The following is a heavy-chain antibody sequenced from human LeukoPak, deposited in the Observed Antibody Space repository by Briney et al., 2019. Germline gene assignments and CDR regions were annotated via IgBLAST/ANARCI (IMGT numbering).Heavy chain of an antibody. D-gene: IGHD4/OR15-4a*01. J-gene: IGHJ4*02. CDR1: GFTFSTYT. V-gene: IGHV3-21*01. CDR2: ISSSSTYI. CDR3: ARDEVYGEQYYFDY. Sequence: GGSLRLSCAASGFTFSTYTMNWVRQAPGKGLEWVSSISSSSTYIYYADSVKGRFTISRDNAKNSLYLQMNSLRAEDTAVYYCARDEVYGEQYYFDYWGQGTLVTVSS.